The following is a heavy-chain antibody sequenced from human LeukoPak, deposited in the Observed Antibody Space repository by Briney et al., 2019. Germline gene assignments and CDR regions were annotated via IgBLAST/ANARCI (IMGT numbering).Heavy chain of an antibody. J-gene: IGHJ4*02. D-gene: IGHD3-10*01. CDR2: ISNNSSYK. CDR1: GFTFSSYS. CDR3: ASPPYGSGSYYSGY. Sequence: GGSLRLSCAASGFTFSSYSMNWVRQAPGKGLEWVSSISNNSSYKYYADSVKGRFTISRDNAKNSLYLQMNSLRAGDTAVYYCASPPYGSGSYYSGYWGQGTLVTVS. V-gene: IGHV3-21*01.